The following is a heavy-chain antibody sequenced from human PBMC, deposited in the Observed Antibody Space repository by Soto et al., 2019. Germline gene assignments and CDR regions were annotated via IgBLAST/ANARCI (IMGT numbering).Heavy chain of an antibody. CDR2: INPKSGDT. Sequence: QVQLVQSGAEVKKPGASVRVSCTTSGYSLTGYYLHWVRQAPGQGLEWMGRINPKSGDTDYAQKFQGWVIMTTDTSINTAYMDLTRLTSNDTAIYYCARRGTIRQTTFGLVIVGRFDPWGQGTLVTVSS. D-gene: IGHD3-3*01. V-gene: IGHV1-2*04. CDR1: GYSLTGYY. J-gene: IGHJ5*02. CDR3: ARRGTIRQTTFGLVIVGRFDP.